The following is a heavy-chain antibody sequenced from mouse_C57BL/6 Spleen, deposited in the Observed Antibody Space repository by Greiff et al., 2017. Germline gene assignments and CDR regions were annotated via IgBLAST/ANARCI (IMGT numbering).Heavy chain of an antibody. J-gene: IGHJ4*01. Sequence: EVHLVESGGGLVKPGGSLKLSCAASGFTFSDYGMHWVRQAPEKGLEWVAYISSGSSTIYYADTVKGRFTISRDNAKNTLFLQMTSLRSEDTAMYYCARPDYDSLYAMDYWGQGTSVTVSS. CDR1: GFTFSDYG. CDR2: ISSGSSTI. CDR3: ARPDYDSLYAMDY. V-gene: IGHV5-17*01. D-gene: IGHD2-4*01.